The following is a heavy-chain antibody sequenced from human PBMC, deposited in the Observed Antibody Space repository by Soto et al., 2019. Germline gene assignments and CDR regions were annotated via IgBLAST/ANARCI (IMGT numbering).Heavy chain of an antibody. V-gene: IGHV4-39*01. CDR3: ARLNLIAAANDY. CDR2: IYYSGST. J-gene: IGHJ4*02. Sequence: QLQLQESGPGLVKPSETLSLTCTVSGGSIISSSYYWGWIRQPPGKGLEWIGSIYYSGSTYYNPSLKSRVTISVDTSKKQFSLKLSSVTAADTAVYYCARLNLIAAANDYWGQGTLVTVSS. CDR1: GGSIISSSYY. D-gene: IGHD6-13*01.